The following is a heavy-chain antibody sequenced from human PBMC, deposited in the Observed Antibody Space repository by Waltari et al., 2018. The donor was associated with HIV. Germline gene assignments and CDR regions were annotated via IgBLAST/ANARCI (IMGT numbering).Heavy chain of an antibody. D-gene: IGHD2-21*02. CDR2: IDQDGIKR. CDR3: AREGGDCGGDCGYNYFDP. CDR1: GITFTSYA. V-gene: IGHV3-30*03. J-gene: IGHJ5*02. Sequence: QVELVESGGGVAQPGKSLRLSCAASGITFTSYALHWVRQAPGKGGWWVAVIDQDGIKRNYAESVKGRFTISRDNSKNILFLKMDRLRPEDTAIYFCAREGGDCGGDCGYNYFDPWGQGTLVTVSS.